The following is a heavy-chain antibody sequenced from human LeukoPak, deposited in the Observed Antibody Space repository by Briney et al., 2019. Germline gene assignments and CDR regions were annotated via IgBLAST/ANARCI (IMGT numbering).Heavy chain of an antibody. CDR1: GFTFSSYW. D-gene: IGHD3-22*01. Sequence: GESLRLSCAASGFTFSSYWMTWVRQAPGKGLECVANIKEDGSEEYYVDSVKGRFSISRDNAKKSLHLQMNSLRAEDTAVYYCARDWLAGNPYHAFDLWGKGTMVTVSS. CDR3: ARDWLAGNPYHAFDL. J-gene: IGHJ3*01. V-gene: IGHV3-7*01. CDR2: IKEDGSEE.